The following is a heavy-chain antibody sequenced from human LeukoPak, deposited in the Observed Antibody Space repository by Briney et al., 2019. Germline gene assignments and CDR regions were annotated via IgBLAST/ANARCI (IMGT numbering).Heavy chain of an antibody. CDR1: GGSISSYY. D-gene: IGHD3-16*01. J-gene: IGHJ4*02. V-gene: IGHV4-59*08. CDR3: ARHEDYDYVWGSYRGYYFDY. Sequence: NPSETLSLTCTVSGGSISSYYWSWIRQPPGKGLEWIGYIYYSGSTNCNPSLKSRVTISVDTSKNQFSLKLSSVTAADTAVYYCARHEDYDYVWGSYRGYYFDYWGQGTLVTVSS. CDR2: IYYSGST.